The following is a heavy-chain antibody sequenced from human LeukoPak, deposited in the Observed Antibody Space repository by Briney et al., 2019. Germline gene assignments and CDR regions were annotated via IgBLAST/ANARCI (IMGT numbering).Heavy chain of an antibody. J-gene: IGHJ6*02. Sequence: SETLSLTCTVSGGSLSSYYWSWIRQPAGKGLEWIGRIYTSGSTNYNPSLKSRVTMSVDTSKNQFSLKLSSVTAADTAVYYCARVVSDDFWSGYPPGGMDVWGQGTTVTDSS. CDR2: IYTSGST. D-gene: IGHD3-3*01. V-gene: IGHV4-4*07. CDR1: GGSLSSYY. CDR3: ARVVSDDFWSGYPPGGMDV.